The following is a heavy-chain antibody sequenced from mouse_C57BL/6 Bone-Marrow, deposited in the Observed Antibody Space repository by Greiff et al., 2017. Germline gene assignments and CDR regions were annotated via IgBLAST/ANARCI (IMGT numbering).Heavy chain of an antibody. CDR3: ARHYGSREAWFAY. Sequence: EVKLVESGGGLVKPGGSLKLSCAASGFTFSSYAMSWVRQTPEKRLEWVATISDGGSYTYYPDTVKGRFTISRDNAKNTLYLQMSRLKSEDTAMYYGARHYGSREAWFAYWGQGTLVTVSA. CDR2: ISDGGSYT. V-gene: IGHV5-4*03. D-gene: IGHD1-1*01. J-gene: IGHJ3*01. CDR1: GFTFSSYA.